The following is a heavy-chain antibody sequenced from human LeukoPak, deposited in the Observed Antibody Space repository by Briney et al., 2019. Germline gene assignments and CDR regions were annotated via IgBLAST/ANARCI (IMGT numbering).Heavy chain of an antibody. CDR3: ARDRYYDSSGYYYGVYYYYGMDV. V-gene: IGHV1-2*02. J-gene: IGHJ6*02. D-gene: IGHD3-22*01. CDR1: GYTFTSYY. Sequence: ASVKVSCKASGYTFTSYYMHWVRQAPGQGHEWMGWINPNSGGTNYAKKFQGRVTMTRDTAISTAYMELSRLRSDDTAVYYCARDRYYDSSGYYYGVYYYYGMDVWGQGTTVTVSS. CDR2: INPNSGGT.